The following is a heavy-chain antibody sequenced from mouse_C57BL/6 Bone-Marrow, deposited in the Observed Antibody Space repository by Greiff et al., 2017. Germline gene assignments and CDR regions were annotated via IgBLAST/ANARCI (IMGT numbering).Heavy chain of an antibody. CDR3: VRHTTVGGLGYFDV. V-gene: IGHV10-1*01. CDR2: IRSKSNNYAT. Sequence: DVKLVESGGGLVQPKGSLKLSCAASGFSFNTYAMNWVRQAPGKGLEWVARIRSKSNNYATYYADSVKDRFTISRDDSESMLYLQMNNLKTEDTAMYYCVRHTTVGGLGYFDVWGTGTTVTVSS. D-gene: IGHD1-1*01. CDR1: GFSFNTYA. J-gene: IGHJ1*03.